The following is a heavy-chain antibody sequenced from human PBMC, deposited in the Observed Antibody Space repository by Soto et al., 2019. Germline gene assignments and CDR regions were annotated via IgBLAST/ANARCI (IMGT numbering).Heavy chain of an antibody. CDR1: SDSMNSGGYY. V-gene: IGHV4-31*03. CDR2: INYNGDT. D-gene: IGHD6-6*01. Sequence: PSQTLSLTCSVSSDSMNSGGYYWSWIRQHPGKGVEWIGYINYNGDTNYNPSLKSRVTISVDPSKNQFSLNLSSVTAADTAVYYCARGEYSSSLGFDSWGQGTLVTVSS. CDR3: ARGEYSSSLGFDS. J-gene: IGHJ4*02.